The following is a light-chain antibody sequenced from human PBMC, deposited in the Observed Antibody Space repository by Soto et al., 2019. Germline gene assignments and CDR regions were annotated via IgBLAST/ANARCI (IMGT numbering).Light chain of an antibody. CDR1: SYNIGAGYD. J-gene: IGLJ2*01. CDR2: GNT. Sequence: QSVLTQPPSVSGAPGQRVTISCTGSSYNIGAGYDVHWYKQLPRTAPKLLIYGNTNRPSGVPDRFSGSKSGTSASLAITGLQVDDEADYYCQSYDSSLSGGVFGGGTKLTVL. CDR3: QSYDSSLSGGV. V-gene: IGLV1-40*01.